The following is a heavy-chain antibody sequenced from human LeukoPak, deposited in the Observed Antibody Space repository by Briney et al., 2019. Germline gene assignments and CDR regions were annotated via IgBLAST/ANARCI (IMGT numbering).Heavy chain of an antibody. V-gene: IGHV3-30*01. J-gene: IGHJ4*02. CDR2: LACDGINK. CDR3: ARDGEKTTSCGCFGS. D-gene: IGHD5-24*01. CDR1: GFRLSDLA. Sequence: GRSLRLSCAASGFRLSDLAMHWARQAPGEGLEGGAVLACDGINKYYVESMTGRLTISRDHSNNTLYLQMNSLTAEDTAVYYCARDGEKTTSCGCFGSWGRGTLVTVPS.